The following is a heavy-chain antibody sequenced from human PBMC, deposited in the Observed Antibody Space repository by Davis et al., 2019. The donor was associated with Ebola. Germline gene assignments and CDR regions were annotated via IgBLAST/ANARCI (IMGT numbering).Heavy chain of an antibody. D-gene: IGHD3-3*01. CDR3: ASHERFLEWFSY. J-gene: IGHJ4*02. CDR1: GFTFSSYS. CDR2: ISSSSSYI. Sequence: PGGSLRLSCAASGFTFSSYSMNWVRQAPGKGLEWVSSISSSSSYIYYADSVKGRFTISRDNAKNSLYLQMNSLRAEDTAVYYCASHERFLEWFSYWGRGTLVTVSS. V-gene: IGHV3-21*01.